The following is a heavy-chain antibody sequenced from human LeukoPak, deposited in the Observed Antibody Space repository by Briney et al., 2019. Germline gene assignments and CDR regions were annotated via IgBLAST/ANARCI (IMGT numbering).Heavy chain of an antibody. CDR3: ARRAGAYSHPYDY. J-gene: IGHJ4*02. CDR2: IKQDGSEK. V-gene: IGHV3-7*03. D-gene: IGHD4/OR15-4a*01. Sequence: TGGSLRLSCEASGFTFSNYWMSWVRQAPGKGLEWVANIKQDGSEKNYVDSVKGRFTISRDNAKNSLYLQMSSLRAEDTAVYYCARRAGAYSHPYDYWGQGTLVTVSS. CDR1: GFTFSNYW.